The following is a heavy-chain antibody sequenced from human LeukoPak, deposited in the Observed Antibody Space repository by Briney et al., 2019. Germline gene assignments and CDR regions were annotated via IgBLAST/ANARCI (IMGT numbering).Heavy chain of an antibody. V-gene: IGHV3-48*01. CDR2: ISSSSSTI. CDR1: GFTFSSYS. D-gene: IGHD3-22*01. J-gene: IGHJ4*02. Sequence: GGSLRLSCAASGFTFSSYSMNWVRQAPGKGLEWVSYISSSSSTIYYADSVKGRFTISRDNAKSSLYLQMNSLRAEDTAVYYCARVPGYYDSSGYPRPLDYWGQGTLVTVSS. CDR3: ARVPGYYDSSGYPRPLDY.